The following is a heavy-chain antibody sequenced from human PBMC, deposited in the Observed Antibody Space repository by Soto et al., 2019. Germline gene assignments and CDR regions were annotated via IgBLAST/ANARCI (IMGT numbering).Heavy chain of an antibody. CDR3: ARDANLVDS. CDR1: GFTFDDYA. J-gene: IGHJ4*02. D-gene: IGHD2-8*01. CDR2: ISWNSGSI. Sequence: GGSLRLSCAASGFTFDDYAMHWVRQAPGKGLEWVSGISWNSGSIGYADSVKGRFTISRDNAKNSLYLQMNSLRAEDTAVYYCARDANLVDSWGQGTLVTVSS. V-gene: IGHV3-9*01.